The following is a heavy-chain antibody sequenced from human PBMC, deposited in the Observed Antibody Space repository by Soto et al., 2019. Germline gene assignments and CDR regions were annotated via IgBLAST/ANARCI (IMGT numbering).Heavy chain of an antibody. Sequence: QIQLVQSGAEVKKPGASVKVSCKASGYTFSSDQITWVRQAPGQGLEWMGWISAYNGNTNYAQSLQGRVTMTTDPSTSTAYMELRSLRSDDTAVYYCARDLPPVDYWGQGTLVTVSS. V-gene: IGHV1-18*01. J-gene: IGHJ4*02. CDR1: GYTFSSDQ. CDR3: ARDLPPVDY. CDR2: ISAYNGNT.